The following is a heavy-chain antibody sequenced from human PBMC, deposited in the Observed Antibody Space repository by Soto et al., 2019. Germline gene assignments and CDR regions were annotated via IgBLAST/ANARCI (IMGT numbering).Heavy chain of an antibody. V-gene: IGHV1-18*01. Sequence: QVQLVQSGAEVKKPGASVKVSCKASGYIFTSYGINWVRQAPGQGLEWMGWISAYNGNTNYAQKFQGRVTMTTDTSTSTAYMELRSLRSDDTAVYYCARDLFVTREQLLRGHAYYYGMDVWGQGTTVTVSS. CDR1: GYIFTSYG. CDR3: ARDLFVTREQLLRGHAYYYGMDV. D-gene: IGHD6-13*01. CDR2: ISAYNGNT. J-gene: IGHJ6*02.